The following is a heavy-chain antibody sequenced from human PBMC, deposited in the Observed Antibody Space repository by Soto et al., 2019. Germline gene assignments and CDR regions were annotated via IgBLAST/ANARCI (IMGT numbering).Heavy chain of an antibody. CDR3: LHSLYGSGSNT. CDR2: IYWDDDK. D-gene: IGHD3-10*01. Sequence: QITLKESGPTLVKPTQTLTLTCTFSGFSLRTNGVGVGWIRQPPGKALEWLAVIYWDDDKRYSPSVKTRLTITKDTSKNQVVLTMTNMDPVDTATYYCLHSLYGSGSNTWCQATLVTVSS. J-gene: IGHJ5*02. V-gene: IGHV2-5*02. CDR1: GFSLRTNGVG.